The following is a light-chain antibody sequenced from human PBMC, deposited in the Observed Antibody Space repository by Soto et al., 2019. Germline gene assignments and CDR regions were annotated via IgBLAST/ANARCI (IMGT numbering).Light chain of an antibody. V-gene: IGKV3-15*01. CDR1: ETVATN. CDR3: QKYFDLPPMT. CDR2: GAS. J-gene: IGKJ1*01. Sequence: VMTQSPATLSVSPGERATLSCWASETVATNLAWYQQKPGQAPRLLISGASTRAAGISDRFRGSGSGTEFTLTISSLRSEDSAIYYCQKYFDLPPMTFGQGTKVEI.